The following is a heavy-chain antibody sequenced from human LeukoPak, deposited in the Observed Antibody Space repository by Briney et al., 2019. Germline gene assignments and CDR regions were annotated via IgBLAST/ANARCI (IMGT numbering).Heavy chain of an antibody. CDR2: IYYSGST. CDR1: GGSISRGDYY. CDR3: ASGFIAAAFNWFDP. Sequence: PSQTLSLTCTVYGGSISRGDYYWGWLRQPPGKGLEWIGYIYYSGSTYYNPSLKSRVTISVDTSKNQFSLKLSSVTAADTAVYYCASGFIAAAFNWFDPWGQGTLVTVSS. D-gene: IGHD6-13*01. V-gene: IGHV4-30-4*01. J-gene: IGHJ5*02.